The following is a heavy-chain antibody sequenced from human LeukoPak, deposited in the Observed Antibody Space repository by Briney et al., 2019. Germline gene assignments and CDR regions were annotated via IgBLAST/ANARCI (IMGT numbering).Heavy chain of an antibody. CDR2: ISSSGSTI. V-gene: IGHV3-48*03. D-gene: IGHD3-10*01. Sequence: GGSLRLSCEASGFTFSTYEMNWVRQAPGKGLEWVSCISSSGSTIYCADSVKGRFTISRDNAKNSLYVQMNSLRAEDTAVYYCARGARPYAWGSYYTEYYFDYWGQGTLVTVSA. CDR3: ARGARPYAWGSYYTEYYFDY. J-gene: IGHJ4*02. CDR1: GFTFSTYE.